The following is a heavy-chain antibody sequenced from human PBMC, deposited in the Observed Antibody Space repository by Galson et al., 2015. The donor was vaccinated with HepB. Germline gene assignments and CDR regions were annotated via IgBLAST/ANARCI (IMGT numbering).Heavy chain of an antibody. J-gene: IGHJ6*02. Sequence: SVKVSCKASGYTFTSYYMHWVRQAPGQGLEWVGIINSSGGSTSHAQKFQGRVTMTRDTSTSTVYMELNSLRSEDTAVYYCARDWGTSCLDGMDVWGQGTTVTVSS. CDR2: INSSGGST. CDR3: ARDWGTSCLDGMDV. V-gene: IGHV1-46*01. D-gene: IGHD2-2*01. CDR1: GYTFTSYY.